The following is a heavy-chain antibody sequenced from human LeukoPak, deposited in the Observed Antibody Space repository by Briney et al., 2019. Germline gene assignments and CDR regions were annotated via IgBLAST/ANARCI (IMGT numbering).Heavy chain of an antibody. V-gene: IGHV4-4*02. CDR3: ARVGGIVVVPAAMRSTSYYYYGMDV. CDR1: GGSISSSNW. J-gene: IGHJ6*04. CDR2: IYHSGST. D-gene: IGHD2-2*01. Sequence: SGTLSPTCAVSGGSISSSNWWSWVRQPPGKGLEWIGEIYHSGSTNYNPSLKSRVTISVDKSKNQFSLKLSSVAAADTAVYYCARVGGIVVVPAAMRSTSYYYYGMDVWGKGTTVTVSS.